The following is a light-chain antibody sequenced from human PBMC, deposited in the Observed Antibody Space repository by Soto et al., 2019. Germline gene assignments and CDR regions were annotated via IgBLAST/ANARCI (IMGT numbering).Light chain of an antibody. Sequence: EIVLTQSPGTLSLSPGERGTLSCRASQSVSSSYLAWYQQKPGQAPRPLIYGASSRATGIPDRFSGSGSGTDFTLTISRLEREDFAVYYCQQYGSSPWTFGQGTKVETK. V-gene: IGKV3-20*01. J-gene: IGKJ1*01. CDR3: QQYGSSPWT. CDR2: GAS. CDR1: QSVSSSY.